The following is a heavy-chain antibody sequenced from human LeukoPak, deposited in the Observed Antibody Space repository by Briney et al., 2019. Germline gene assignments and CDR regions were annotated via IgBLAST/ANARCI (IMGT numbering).Heavy chain of an antibody. CDR1: GASISSLY. Sequence: SETLSLTCAVSGASISSLYWNWIRQPPGKGLEYIGYMYYDGSTNYNPSLKSRVTISKDTSKNKCSLKLTSVTVADTAIYYCARGSGSYGSNMDVWGKGTTVTISS. D-gene: IGHD3-10*01. V-gene: IGHV4-59*01. J-gene: IGHJ6*03. CDR2: MYYDGST. CDR3: ARGSGSYGSNMDV.